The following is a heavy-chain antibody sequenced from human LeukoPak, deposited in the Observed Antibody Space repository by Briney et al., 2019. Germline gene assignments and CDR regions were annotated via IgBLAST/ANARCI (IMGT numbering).Heavy chain of an antibody. CDR1: GGTFSSYA. CDR2: IIPIFGTA. D-gene: IGHD3-3*01. J-gene: IGHJ4*02. Sequence: SVKVSCKASGGTFSSYAISWVRQAPGQGLEWMGGIIPIFGTAIYAQKFQGRVTMTEDTSTDTAYMELSSLRSEDTAVYYCATGASDFWSGYQHDYWGQGTLVTVSS. CDR3: ATGASDFWSGYQHDY. V-gene: IGHV1-69*06.